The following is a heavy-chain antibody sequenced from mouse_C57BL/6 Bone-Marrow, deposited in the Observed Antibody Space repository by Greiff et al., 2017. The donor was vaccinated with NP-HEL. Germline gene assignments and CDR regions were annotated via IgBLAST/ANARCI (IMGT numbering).Heavy chain of an antibody. CDR2: ISNGGGST. D-gene: IGHD2-4*01. CDR1: GFTFSDYY. Sequence: EVNVVESGGGLVQPGGSLKLSCAASGFTFSDYYMYWVRQTPEKRLEWVAYISNGGGSTYYPDTVKGRFTISRDNAKNTLYLQMSRLKSEDTAMYYCARHAYDYPYYFDYWGQGTTLTVSS. V-gene: IGHV5-12*01. J-gene: IGHJ2*01. CDR3: ARHAYDYPYYFDY.